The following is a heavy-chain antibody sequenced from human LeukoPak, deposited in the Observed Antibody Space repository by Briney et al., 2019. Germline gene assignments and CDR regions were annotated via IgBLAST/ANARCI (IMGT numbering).Heavy chain of an antibody. CDR2: IYYSGST. CDR1: GASISSYY. D-gene: IGHD3-22*01. Sequence: SETLSVTCTVSGASISSYYWSWIRQPPGKGLEWIGYIYYSGSTNYNPSLKSRVTISVDTSKNQFSLKLSSVTAADTAVYYCARSGSYYYYMDVWGKGTTVTVSS. V-gene: IGHV4-59*01. CDR3: ARSGSYYYYMDV. J-gene: IGHJ6*03.